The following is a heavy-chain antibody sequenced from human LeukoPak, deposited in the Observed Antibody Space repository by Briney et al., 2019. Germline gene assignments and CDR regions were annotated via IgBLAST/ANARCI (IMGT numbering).Heavy chain of an antibody. D-gene: IGHD5-12*01. CDR3: AKELRYSICAFDI. J-gene: IGHJ3*02. V-gene: IGHV3-33*06. CDR1: GFTFSGYA. Sequence: GGSLRLSCAASGFTFSGYAMHWVRQAPGKGLEWVARIWIDGNNKYFADSVKGRFTISSANSNKKMYLQMKRLRDKDTAVCFCAKELRYSICAFDIWGQGTMVTVSS. CDR2: IWIDGNNK.